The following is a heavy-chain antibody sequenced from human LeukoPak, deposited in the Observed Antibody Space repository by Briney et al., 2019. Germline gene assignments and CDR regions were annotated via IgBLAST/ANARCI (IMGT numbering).Heavy chain of an antibody. D-gene: IGHD5-18*01. CDR3: VKDTAMEPYDYYYYGMYV. CDR1: GFTFGSYG. CDR2: ISHDGKKK. J-gene: IGHJ6*02. V-gene: IGHV3-30*18. Sequence: PGRSLRLSCAASGFTFGSYGMHWVRQAPGKGLEWVAVISHDGKKKFYVDFVKSRFTISRDNSENTLYLQMNSLRTEDTAMYYCVKDTAMEPYDYYYYGMYVWGQGTTITVSS.